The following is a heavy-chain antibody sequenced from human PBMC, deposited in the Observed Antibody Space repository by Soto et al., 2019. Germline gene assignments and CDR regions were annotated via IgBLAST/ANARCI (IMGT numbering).Heavy chain of an antibody. D-gene: IGHD2-15*01. J-gene: IGHJ3*02. CDR1: GFTFSDYY. V-gene: IGHV3-11*01. Sequence: PGGSLGLSCAASGFTFSDYYMSWIRQAPGKGLEWVSYISSSGSTIYYADSVKGRFTISRDNAKNSLYLQMNSLRAEDTAVYYCARPQGYCSGGSCYFPRNDAFDIWGQGTMVTVSS. CDR3: ARPQGYCSGGSCYFPRNDAFDI. CDR2: ISSSGSTI.